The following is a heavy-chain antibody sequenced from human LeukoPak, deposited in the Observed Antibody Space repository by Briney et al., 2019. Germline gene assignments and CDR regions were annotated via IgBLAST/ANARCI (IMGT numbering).Heavy chain of an antibody. V-gene: IGHV3-11*04. D-gene: IGHD4/OR15-4a*01. Sequence: PGGSLRLSCVASGFIFSDLYMSWVRQAPGKGLEWVSSISGSGTIIYYADSVKGRFTISRDNAKNSLYLQMNSLRAEDTAVYYCARGGAYYYYMDVWGKGTTVTVSS. CDR2: ISGSGTII. CDR3: ARGGAYYYYMDV. CDR1: GFIFSDLY. J-gene: IGHJ6*03.